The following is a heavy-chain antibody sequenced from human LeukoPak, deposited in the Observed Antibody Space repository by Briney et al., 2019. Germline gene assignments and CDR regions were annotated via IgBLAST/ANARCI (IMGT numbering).Heavy chain of an antibody. CDR3: AHNRGALADY. CDR2: ISYDGNTI. Sequence: GGSLRLSCAASEFTFSNYALHWVRQAPGKGLQWVAVISYDGNTIHYADSVKGRFIISRDNSKNTLYLQMNSLRAEDTAVYYCAHNRGALADYWGQGTLVTVSS. CDR1: EFTFSNYA. J-gene: IGHJ4*02. V-gene: IGHV3-30-3*01. D-gene: IGHD1-14*01.